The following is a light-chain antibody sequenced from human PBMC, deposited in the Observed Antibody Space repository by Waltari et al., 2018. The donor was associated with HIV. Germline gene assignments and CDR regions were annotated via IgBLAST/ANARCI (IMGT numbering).Light chain of an antibody. CDR3: GTWDSSVSAGV. Sequence: QSVLTQPPSVSAAPGQKVTISCSGSTSNVGKNYVSWYQQLPETAPKRIIYDNNKRPSGIPDRFSGSKSGTSATLTITGLQTGDEADYYCGTWDSSVSAGVFGGGSKLTVL. CDR1: TSNVGKNY. CDR2: DNN. V-gene: IGLV1-51*01. J-gene: IGLJ3*02.